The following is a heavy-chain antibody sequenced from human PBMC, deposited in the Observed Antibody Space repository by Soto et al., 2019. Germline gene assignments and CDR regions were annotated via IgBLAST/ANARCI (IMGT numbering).Heavy chain of an antibody. D-gene: IGHD5-18*01. CDR2: MNPNSGNT. J-gene: IGHJ4*02. Sequence: QVQLVQSGAEVKKPGASVKVSCKASGYTFTSYDINWVRQATGQGLEWMGWMNPNSGNTGYAQKFQGRVTMTRNTSISTAYMELSSLRSDDTAVYYCAREGRYSYGYGVDYWGQGTLVTVSS. CDR1: GYTFTSYD. CDR3: AREGRYSYGYGVDY. V-gene: IGHV1-8*01.